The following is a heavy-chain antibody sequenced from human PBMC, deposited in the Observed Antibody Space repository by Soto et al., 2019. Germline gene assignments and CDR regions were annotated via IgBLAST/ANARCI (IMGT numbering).Heavy chain of an antibody. Sequence: ASVKVSCKASGYTFTSYAMHWVRQAPGQRLEWMGWINPSGGSTTYAQKFQGRVTMNRDTSTTTVYMELSSLKSEDTAVYYCARYDYNGYYFDYWGQGTLVTVS. CDR1: GYTFTSYA. D-gene: IGHD4-4*01. V-gene: IGHV1-46*01. J-gene: IGHJ4*02. CDR2: INPSGGST. CDR3: ARYDYNGYYFDY.